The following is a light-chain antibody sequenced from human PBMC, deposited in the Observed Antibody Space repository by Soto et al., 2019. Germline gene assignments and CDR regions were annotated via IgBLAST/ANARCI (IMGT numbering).Light chain of an antibody. CDR2: DNV. V-gene: IGLV1-51*01. CDR1: GSNLGRNY. J-gene: IGLJ1*01. Sequence: QSVLTQPPSVSATPGQKVTISCSGSGSNLGRNYVSWYQQLPGTAHRLLIYDNVYRFSGIPDRFSASKSGTSATLGIAGLQTGDEGDYYCGSWDTNMRAYVFGTGTKVXV. CDR3: GSWDTNMRAYV.